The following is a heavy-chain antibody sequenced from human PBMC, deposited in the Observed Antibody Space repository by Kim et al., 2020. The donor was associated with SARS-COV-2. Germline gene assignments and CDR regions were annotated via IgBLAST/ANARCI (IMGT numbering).Heavy chain of an antibody. CDR1: GFTFSNAW. CDR2: IKSKTDGGTT. D-gene: IGHD3-10*01. CDR3: TKDLEASGSLVGY. Sequence: LSLTCAASGFTFSNAWMSWVRQAPGKGLEWVGRIKSKTDGGTTDYAAPVKGRFTIPRDDSKNTLYLQMNSMKTEDRAEYYCTKDLEASGSLVGYWGQGPLVTVYS. J-gene: IGHJ4*02. V-gene: IGHV3-15*01.